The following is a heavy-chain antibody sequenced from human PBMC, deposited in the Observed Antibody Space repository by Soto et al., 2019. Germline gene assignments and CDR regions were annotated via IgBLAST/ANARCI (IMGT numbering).Heavy chain of an antibody. CDR3: AKVVDYDSTGYYSNLDH. V-gene: IGHV3-23*01. CDR2: IGASGSST. Sequence: GGSLRLSCAASGFTFSSYALTWVRQAPGKGLEWVSVIGASGSSTFHADSVKGRFTISRDNSKNTLFLQMNSLRAEDTAVYYCAKVVDYDSTGYYSNLDHCGQGTLVTVSS. CDR1: GFTFSSYA. J-gene: IGHJ4*02. D-gene: IGHD3-22*01.